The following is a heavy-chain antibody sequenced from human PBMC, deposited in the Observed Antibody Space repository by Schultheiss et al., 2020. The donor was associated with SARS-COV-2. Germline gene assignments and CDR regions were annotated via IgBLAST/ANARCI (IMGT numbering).Heavy chain of an antibody. CDR2: IYYSGST. CDR3: ASFYSWGIAAAPNLDV. J-gene: IGHJ6*02. V-gene: IGHV4-39*01. Sequence: SETLSLTCTVSGGSISSSSYYWGWIRQPPGKGLEWIGSIYYSGSTYYNPSLKSRVTISVDTSKNQFSLKLSSVTAADTAVYYCASFYSWGIAAAPNLDVWGQGTTVTVSS. D-gene: IGHD6-13*01. CDR1: GGSISSSSYY.